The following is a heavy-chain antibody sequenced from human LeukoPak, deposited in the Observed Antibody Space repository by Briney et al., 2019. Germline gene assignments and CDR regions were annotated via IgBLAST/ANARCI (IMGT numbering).Heavy chain of an antibody. CDR1: GGSISHYY. CDR2: FYSGDTT. J-gene: IGHJ4*02. D-gene: IGHD3-9*01. CDR3: ARRLLTGYYEF. V-gene: IGHV3-66*01. Sequence: ETLSLTCTVSGGSISHYYWSWVRQAPGKGLEWVSVFYSGDTTYYANSVKGRFTISRDNSKNMLYLQMNSLRAEDTAVYYCARRLLTGYYEFWGQGTLVTVSS.